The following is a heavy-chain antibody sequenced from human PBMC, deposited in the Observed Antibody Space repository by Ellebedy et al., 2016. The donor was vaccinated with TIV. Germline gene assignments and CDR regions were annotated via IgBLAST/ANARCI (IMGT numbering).Heavy chain of an antibody. CDR1: GFTFSNAW. J-gene: IGHJ4*02. D-gene: IGHD3-10*01. V-gene: IGHV3-15*01. CDR2: IKTKTDGGTT. CDR3: TTNDTTLLWFGELLSDFDY. Sequence: GESLKISCAASGFTFSNAWMSWVRQAPGKGLEWVGRIKTKTDGGTTDYAARVKGRFTISRDDSKNTLYLQMNSLKTEDTAVYYCTTNDTTLLWFGELLSDFDYWGQGTLVTVSS.